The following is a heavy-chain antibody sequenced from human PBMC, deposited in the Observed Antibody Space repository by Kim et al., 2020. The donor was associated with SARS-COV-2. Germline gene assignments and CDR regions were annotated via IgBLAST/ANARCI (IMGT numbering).Heavy chain of an antibody. CDR1: GGSISSGGYY. D-gene: IGHD3-10*01. V-gene: IGHV4-31*03. J-gene: IGHJ4*02. Sequence: SETLSLTCTVSGGSISSGGYYWSWIRQHPGKGLEWIGYIYYSGSTYYNPSLKSRVTISVDTSKNQFSLKLSSVTAADTAVYYCARAKLWFGELLGFDYWGQGTLVTVSS. CDR2: IYYSGST. CDR3: ARAKLWFGELLGFDY.